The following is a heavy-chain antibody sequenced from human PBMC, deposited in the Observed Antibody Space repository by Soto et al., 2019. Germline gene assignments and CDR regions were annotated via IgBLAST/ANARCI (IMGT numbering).Heavy chain of an antibody. J-gene: IGHJ5*02. V-gene: IGHV4-31*03. CDR2: IYYSGST. CDR1: GGSISSGGYY. CDR3: ARVVIEEGTMIP. D-gene: IGHD3-22*01. Sequence: QVQLQESGPGLVKPSQTLSLTCTVSGGSISSGGYYWSWIRQHPGKGLEWIGYIYYSGSTYYNPSLKSRVTITVDTSKNQFSLKLSSGTAADTAVYYCARVVIEEGTMIPWGQGTLVTVSS.